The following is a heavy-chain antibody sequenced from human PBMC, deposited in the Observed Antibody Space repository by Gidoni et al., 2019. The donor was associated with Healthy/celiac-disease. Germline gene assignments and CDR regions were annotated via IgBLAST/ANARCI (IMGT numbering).Heavy chain of an antibody. Sequence: EVQLVQSGAEVKKPGESLKISCKGSGYSFTSYWIGWVRQMPGKGLEWMGIIYPGDSDTRYSPSFQGQVTISADKSISTAYLQWSSLKASDTAMYYCARQDIVVVPAARFPHNYYYGMDVWGQGTTVTVSS. CDR2: IYPGDSDT. J-gene: IGHJ6*02. D-gene: IGHD2-2*01. CDR1: GYSFTSYW. V-gene: IGHV5-51*01. CDR3: ARQDIVVVPAARFPHNYYYGMDV.